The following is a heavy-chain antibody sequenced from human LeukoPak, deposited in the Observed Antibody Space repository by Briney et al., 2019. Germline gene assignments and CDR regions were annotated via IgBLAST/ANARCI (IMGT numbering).Heavy chain of an antibody. Sequence: GGSLSLSCTAFGLTFSTSGFNWVRQAPGKGLEWVASIGPTGSDRYHADSIKGRFTISRDNANNFLYLQMNSLRAEDTAVYYCATETNGRHYDYWGQGTLLTVSS. CDR2: IGPTGSDR. D-gene: IGHD1-14*01. CDR1: GLTFSTSG. CDR3: ATETNGRHYDY. J-gene: IGHJ4*02. V-gene: IGHV3-21*06.